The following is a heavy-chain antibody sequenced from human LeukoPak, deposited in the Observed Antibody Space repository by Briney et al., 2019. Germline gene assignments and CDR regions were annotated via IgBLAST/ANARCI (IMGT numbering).Heavy chain of an antibody. CDR3: AAEGRPTVVTFRKGAVDL. J-gene: IGHJ3*01. CDR1: GFTFTSSA. CDR2: IVVGSGNT. Sequence: SVNVSCKASGFTFTSSAVQWVRQARGQRLEWIGWIVVGSGNTNYAQKFQERVTITRDMSTSTVYMELSSLRSEDTAVYYCAAEGRPTVVTFRKGAVDLWGQGTMVTVSS. V-gene: IGHV1-58*01. D-gene: IGHD4-23*01.